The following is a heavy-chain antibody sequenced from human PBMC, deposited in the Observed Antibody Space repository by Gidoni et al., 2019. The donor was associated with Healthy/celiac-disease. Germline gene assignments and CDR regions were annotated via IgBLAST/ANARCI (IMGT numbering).Heavy chain of an antibody. CDR3: ARGRVATTRVDY. V-gene: IGHV4-34*01. D-gene: IGHD5-12*01. Sequence: QVQLQQWGAGLLKPSETLSLTCAVYGGSFSGYYWSWIRQPPGKGLEWIGEINHSGSTNYNPSLKNRVTISVDTSKNQFSLKLSSVTAADTAVYYCARGRVATTRVDYWGQGTLVTVSS. CDR1: GGSFSGYY. J-gene: IGHJ4*02. CDR2: INHSGST.